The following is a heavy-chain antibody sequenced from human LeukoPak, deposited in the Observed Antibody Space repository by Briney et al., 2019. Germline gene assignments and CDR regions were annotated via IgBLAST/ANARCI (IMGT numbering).Heavy chain of an antibody. CDR1: GGSISSGSYY. CDR2: IYTSGST. J-gene: IGHJ6*03. V-gene: IGHV4-61*02. CDR3: SGERPGRDYYYMDV. D-gene: IGHD1-26*01. Sequence: PSETLSLTCTVSGGSISSGSYYWSWIRQPAGKGLEWIGRIYTSGSTNYNPSLKSRVTMSVDTSKNQFSLKLSSVTAADTAVYYCSGERPGRDYYYMDVWGKGTTVTISS.